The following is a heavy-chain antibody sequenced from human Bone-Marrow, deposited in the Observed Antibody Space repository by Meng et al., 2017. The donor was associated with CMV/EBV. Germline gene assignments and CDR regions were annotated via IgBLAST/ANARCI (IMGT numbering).Heavy chain of an antibody. CDR3: ARRVPRGDYGGNSGDY. CDR1: GGSIKIPNW. V-gene: IGHV4-4*01. J-gene: IGHJ4*02. CDR2: IYYRGST. Sequence: SGGSIKIPNWWTWVRQSPGKGLEWIGEIYYRGSTNYNPSLESRVTISLDESKNQFSLRLSSVTAADTAIYFCARRVPRGDYGGNSGDYWGQGFLVTVSS. D-gene: IGHD4-23*01.